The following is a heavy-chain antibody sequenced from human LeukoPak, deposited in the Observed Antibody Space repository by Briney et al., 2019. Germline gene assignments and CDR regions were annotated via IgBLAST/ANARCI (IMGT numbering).Heavy chain of an antibody. CDR2: MNPNSGNT. V-gene: IGHV1-8*01. CDR1: GYTFTSHD. CDR3: ARGLTVTTRPGGY. D-gene: IGHD4-17*01. Sequence: ASVKVSCKASGYTFTSHDINWVRQATGQGPEWMGWMNPNSGNTGYAQKFQGRVTMTRNTSISTAYMELSSPRSEDTAVYYCARGLTVTTRPGGYWGQGTLVTVSS. J-gene: IGHJ4*02.